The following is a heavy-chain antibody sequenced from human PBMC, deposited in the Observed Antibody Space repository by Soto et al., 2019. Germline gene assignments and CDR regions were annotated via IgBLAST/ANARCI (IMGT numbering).Heavy chain of an antibody. CDR3: ARDKGRSPLDY. J-gene: IGHJ4*02. CDR2: IYYSGNT. V-gene: IGHV4-30-4*01. CDR1: GDSISSGDYY. D-gene: IGHD2-15*01. Sequence: SETLSLTCTVSGDSISSGDYYWSWIRQPPGKGLEWIGCIYYSGNTYYNPSLKRRFSISVDTSKNQFSLQLSSVTVADTAVYYCARDKGRSPLDYWGQGTLVTVSS.